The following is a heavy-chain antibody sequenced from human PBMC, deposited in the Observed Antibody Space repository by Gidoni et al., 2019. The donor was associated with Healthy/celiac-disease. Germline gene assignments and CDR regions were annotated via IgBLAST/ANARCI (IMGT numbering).Heavy chain of an antibody. V-gene: IGHV3-30-3*01. CDR3: ARGQYCSGGSCYPFDY. D-gene: IGHD2-15*01. J-gene: IGHJ4*02. Sequence: QVQLVESGGGVVQPGRSLRLSCAASGFTFSSYAMHWVRQAPGKGLEWVAVISYDGSNKSYADSVKGRFTISRDNSKNTLYLQMNSLRAEDTAVYYCARGQYCSGGSCYPFDYWGQGTLVTVSS. CDR1: GFTFSSYA. CDR2: ISYDGSNK.